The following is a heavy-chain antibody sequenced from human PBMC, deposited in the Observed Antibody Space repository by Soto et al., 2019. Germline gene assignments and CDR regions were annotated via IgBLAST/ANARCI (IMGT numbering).Heavy chain of an antibody. D-gene: IGHD1-20*01. CDR2: IYYTGNT. CDR1: GASINGGGYY. V-gene: IGHV4-31*03. Sequence: QVQLQESGPGLVKPSQTLSLTCSVSGASINGGGYYWSWIRQHPGKGLEWIGHIYYTGNTYYNPSLKSRISISADTSKIQFSLRLTSVTAADTAVYYCARAITGTRGYYYGVDVWGQGTTVTVSS. CDR3: ARAITGTRGYYYGVDV. J-gene: IGHJ6*02.